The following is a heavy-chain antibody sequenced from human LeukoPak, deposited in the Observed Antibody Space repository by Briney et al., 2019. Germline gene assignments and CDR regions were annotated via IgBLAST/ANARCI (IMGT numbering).Heavy chain of an antibody. Sequence: PGGSLRLFCAASGFTFSSYAMHWVRQAPGKGLEWVAVISYDGSNKYYADSVKGRFTISRDNSKNTLYLQMNSLRAEDTAVYYCARDPSYGDWTYFDYWGQGALVTVSS. J-gene: IGHJ4*02. CDR2: ISYDGSNK. CDR3: ARDPSYGDWTYFDY. D-gene: IGHD4-17*01. V-gene: IGHV3-30-3*01. CDR1: GFTFSSYA.